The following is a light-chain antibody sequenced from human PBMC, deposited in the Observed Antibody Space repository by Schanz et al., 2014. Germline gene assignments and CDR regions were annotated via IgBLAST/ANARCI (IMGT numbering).Light chain of an antibody. CDR1: QSVSNN. V-gene: IGKV3-20*01. CDR2: GAS. CDR3: QQFGSSLWA. J-gene: IGKJ1*01. Sequence: EIVLTQSPGTLSLSPGERATLSCRASQSVSNNLAWYQQKPGQAPRLLIYGASSRATGIPDRFSGSGSGTDFTLTISRLEPEDFAVYYCQQFGSSLWAFGQGTKVEIK.